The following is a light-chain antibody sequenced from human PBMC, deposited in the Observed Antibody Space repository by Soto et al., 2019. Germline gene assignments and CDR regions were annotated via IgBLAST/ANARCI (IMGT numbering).Light chain of an antibody. Sequence: QSALTQPASFSGSPGQSITIYCTGTRSDVGGYKYVSWYQQHPGKVPKLMIYEVSNRPSGVSNRFSGSKSGNTASLTISGLQAEYEADYYCSSYTSSSTLGVFGGGTKLTVL. CDR3: SSYTSSSTLGV. V-gene: IGLV2-14*01. J-gene: IGLJ3*02. CDR1: RSDVGGYKY. CDR2: EVS.